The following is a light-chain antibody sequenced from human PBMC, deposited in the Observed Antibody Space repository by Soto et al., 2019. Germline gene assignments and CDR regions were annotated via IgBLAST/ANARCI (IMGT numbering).Light chain of an antibody. Sequence: SYELTQPPSVSVSPGQTASITCSGDKLGEKYACWYLQKPGQSPVLVIYQDTKRPSGIPERFSGSISGNTATLTISGTQAMDEGDYYCQAWDSGTAVFGGGTKVTV. CDR1: KLGEKY. J-gene: IGLJ3*02. V-gene: IGLV3-1*01. CDR2: QDT. CDR3: QAWDSGTAV.